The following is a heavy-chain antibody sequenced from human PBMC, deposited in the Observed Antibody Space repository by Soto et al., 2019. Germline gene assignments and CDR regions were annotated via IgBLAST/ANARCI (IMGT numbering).Heavy chain of an antibody. D-gene: IGHD4-17*01. Sequence: SVKVSCKASGGTFSSYAISWVRQAPGQGLEWMGGIIPIFGTANYAQKFQGRVTITADESTSTAYMELSSLRSEDTAVYYCAREAYGDYLGYYGMDVWGQGTTVTVSS. V-gene: IGHV1-69*13. CDR2: IIPIFGTA. CDR3: AREAYGDYLGYYGMDV. CDR1: GGTFSSYA. J-gene: IGHJ6*02.